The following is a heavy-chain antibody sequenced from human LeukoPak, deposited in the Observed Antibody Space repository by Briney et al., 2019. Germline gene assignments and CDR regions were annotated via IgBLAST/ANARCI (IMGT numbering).Heavy chain of an antibody. J-gene: IGHJ4*02. V-gene: IGHV4-39*01. CDR2: IYYSGST. CDR3: AGVTGYSSGWYVGY. D-gene: IGHD6-19*01. CDR1: GGSISSSSYY. Sequence: PSETLSLTCTVSGGSISSSSYYWGWIRQPPGKGLEWIGSIYYSGSTYYNPSLKSRVTISVDTSKYQYSLKLSSVTAADTAVYYCAGVTGYSSGWYVGYWGQGTLVTVSS.